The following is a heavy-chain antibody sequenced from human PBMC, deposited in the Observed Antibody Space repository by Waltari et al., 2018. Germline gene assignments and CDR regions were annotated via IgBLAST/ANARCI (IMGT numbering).Heavy chain of an antibody. CDR1: GGSVSRGSYY. CDR3: ARGEVGATRFDY. V-gene: IGHV4-61*01. CDR2: IYYSGST. Sequence: QVQLQESGPGLVKPSETLSLTCTVSGGSVSRGSYYWSWIRQPPGKGLEWIGYIYYSGSTNYNPSLKRRVTISVDTSKNQFSLKLSSVTAADTAVYYCARGEVGATRFDYWGQGTLVTVSS. D-gene: IGHD1-26*01. J-gene: IGHJ4*02.